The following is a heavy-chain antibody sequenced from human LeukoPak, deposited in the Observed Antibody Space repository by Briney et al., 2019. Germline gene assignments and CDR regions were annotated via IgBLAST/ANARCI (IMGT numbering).Heavy chain of an antibody. Sequence: GGSLRLSCAASGFTFSSYWMSWVRQAPGKGLEWVASIKQDGSEKYYVDSVKGRFTISRDNAKNSLYLQINSLRAEDTALYYCARAPGEGWFDPWGQGTLVTVSS. V-gene: IGHV3-7*01. J-gene: IGHJ5*02. CDR3: ARAPGEGWFDP. D-gene: IGHD4-17*01. CDR1: GFTFSSYW. CDR2: IKQDGSEK.